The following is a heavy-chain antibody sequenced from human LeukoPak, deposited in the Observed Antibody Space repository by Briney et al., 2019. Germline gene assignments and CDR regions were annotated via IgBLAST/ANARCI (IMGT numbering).Heavy chain of an antibody. V-gene: IGHV3-66*01. CDR1: GLTVSDNY. D-gene: IGHD3-10*01. CDR2: IYSGGST. Sequence: AGGSLRLSCAVSGLTVSDNYMSWVRQAPGQGLEWVSVIYSGGSTYDADSVKGRFTISRDNSKNTLSLQMNSLRAEDTAVYYCARVYGSGTQVPYYFDYWGQGTVVTVSS. CDR3: ARVYGSGTQVPYYFDY. J-gene: IGHJ4*02.